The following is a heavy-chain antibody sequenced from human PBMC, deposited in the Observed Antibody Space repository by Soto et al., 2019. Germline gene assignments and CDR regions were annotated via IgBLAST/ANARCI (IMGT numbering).Heavy chain of an antibody. J-gene: IGHJ4*02. CDR2: INGNGAGT. Sequence: GGSLRLSCAASGFTFSAYVMSWVRQAPGKGLDWVSAINGNGAGTYYADSVKGRFTVSRDNSNSALYLQMDSLRAEDTAVYYCAKGSGASRPYYFGSWGQGILVTVSS. V-gene: IGHV3-23*01. CDR3: AKGSGASRPYYFGS. CDR1: GFTFSAYV. D-gene: IGHD2-15*01.